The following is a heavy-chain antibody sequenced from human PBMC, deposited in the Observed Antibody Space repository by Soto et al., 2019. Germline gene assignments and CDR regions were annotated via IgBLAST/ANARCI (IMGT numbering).Heavy chain of an antibody. Sequence: QVQLVQSGAEVKKPGASVKVSCKASGYTFNSYYIHWVRQAPGQGLEWLGWINPNSDVTGYAQSFQGRVTMTRDMSMTTAYMDLTRLRSDDTAVYYCVRVGLNRNYDFDFWGQGTLITVAS. CDR3: VRVGLNRNYDFDF. CDR2: INPNSDVT. J-gene: IGHJ4*02. V-gene: IGHV1-2*02. CDR1: GYTFNSYY. D-gene: IGHD3-16*01.